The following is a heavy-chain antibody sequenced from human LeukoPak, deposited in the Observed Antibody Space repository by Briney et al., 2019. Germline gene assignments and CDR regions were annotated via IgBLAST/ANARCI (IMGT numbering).Heavy chain of an antibody. Sequence: PGGSLGLSCAASGFTFGTYAMSWVRQPPGKGLEWVSSIDSSSGYISYADSVKGRFTISRDNARNSLFLQMSSLRDDDTAVYYCARDSFDSGSSPSDFWGQGTLVTVSS. D-gene: IGHD3-9*01. CDR3: ARDSFDSGSSPSDF. J-gene: IGHJ4*02. CDR2: IDSSSGYI. CDR1: GFTFGTYA. V-gene: IGHV3-21*01.